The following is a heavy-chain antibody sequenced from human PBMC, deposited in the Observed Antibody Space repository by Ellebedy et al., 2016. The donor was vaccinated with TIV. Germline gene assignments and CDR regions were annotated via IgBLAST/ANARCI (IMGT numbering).Heavy chain of an antibody. CDR1: GYIFTGYY. CDR2: INPNTGST. Sequence: ASVKVSXXASGYIFTGYYIQWARQAPRQGLEWMGGINPNTGSTNYAQKFEDRVTMTRDTSISTAYMELTRLRSDDTAVYYCARSEAFDIWGQGTMVNVSS. V-gene: IGHV1-2*02. CDR3: ARSEAFDI. J-gene: IGHJ3*02.